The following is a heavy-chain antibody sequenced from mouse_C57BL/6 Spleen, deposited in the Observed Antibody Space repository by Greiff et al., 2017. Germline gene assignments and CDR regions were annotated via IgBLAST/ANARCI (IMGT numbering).Heavy chain of an antibody. D-gene: IGHD1-1*01. CDR2: IHPNSGST. CDR1: GYTFTSYW. Sequence: VKLKQPGAELVKPGASVKLSCKASGYTFTSYWMHWVKQRPGQGPEWIGMIHPNSGSTNYNEKFKSKATLTVDKSSSTAYMQLSSLTSEDSAVYYCARSYGSSYAMDYWGQGTSVTVSS. V-gene: IGHV1-64*01. J-gene: IGHJ4*01. CDR3: ARSYGSSYAMDY.